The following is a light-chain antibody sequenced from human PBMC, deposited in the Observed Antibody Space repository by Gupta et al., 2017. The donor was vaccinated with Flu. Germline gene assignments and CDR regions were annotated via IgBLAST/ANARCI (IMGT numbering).Light chain of an antibody. J-gene: IGKJ4*01. CDR1: QSLVYSDGNTY. CDR2: KVS. V-gene: IGKV2-30*01. CDR3: RQGKHWPLT. Sequence: DVVMTQSPLSLPVTLGQPASISCRSSQSLVYSDGNTYLTWFQQRPGQSPRRLIYKVSNRDSGVPDRFSGSGSGTDFTLKISRGEAEDVGVYYCRQGKHWPLTFDGGTXVEIK.